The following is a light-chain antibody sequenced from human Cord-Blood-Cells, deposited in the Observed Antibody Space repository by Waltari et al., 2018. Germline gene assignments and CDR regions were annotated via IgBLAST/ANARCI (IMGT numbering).Light chain of an antibody. CDR2: DVS. V-gene: IGLV2-14*01. Sequence: QSARTRTAAVCRSPRRSTSISYPGTSSFVGGNNYATWYQQHTGKAPKLIIYDVSNRPSGVSNRFSGSKSANTASLTISGLQAEAEADYYCSSYTSSSAVVFGGGTKLTVL. CDR1: SSFVGGNNY. CDR3: SSYTSSSAVV. J-gene: IGLJ2*01.